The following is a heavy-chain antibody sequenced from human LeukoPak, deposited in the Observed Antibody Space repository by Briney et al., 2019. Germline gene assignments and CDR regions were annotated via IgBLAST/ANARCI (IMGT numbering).Heavy chain of an antibody. Sequence: PGGSLRLSCAASGFTFSNYDMHWVRQAPGKGLEWVAVIWYDGSNKYYADSVKSRFTISRDNSKNTLYLQMNSLRAEDTAVYYCARVASSGWYIHDYWGQGTLVTVSS. J-gene: IGHJ4*02. CDR3: ARVASSGWYIHDY. CDR2: IWYDGSNK. D-gene: IGHD6-19*01. CDR1: GFTFSNYD. V-gene: IGHV3-33*01.